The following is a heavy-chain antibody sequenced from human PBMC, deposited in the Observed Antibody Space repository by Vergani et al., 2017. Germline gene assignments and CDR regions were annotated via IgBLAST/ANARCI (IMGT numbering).Heavy chain of an antibody. CDR1: GGSISSGGYY. Sequence: QVQLQESGPGLVKPSQTLSLTCTVSGGSISSGGYYWSWIRQHPGKGLEWIGYIYYSGSTYYNPSLKSRVTISVDTSKNQFSLKLSSVTAADTAVYYCARIPGRYYYGSRRVWYFDLWGRGTLVTVSS. V-gene: IGHV4-31*03. D-gene: IGHD3-10*01. CDR3: ARIPGRYYYGSRRVWYFDL. CDR2: IYYSGST. J-gene: IGHJ2*01.